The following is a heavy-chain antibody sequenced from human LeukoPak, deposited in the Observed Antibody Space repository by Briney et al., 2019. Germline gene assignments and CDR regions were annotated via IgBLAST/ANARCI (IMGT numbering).Heavy chain of an antibody. J-gene: IGHJ6*03. Sequence: SETLPLTCAVYGGSFSGYYWGWIRQPPGKGLEWIGEINHSGNTNYNPSLKSRVTISVGTSKNQFSLKLNSVTAADTAVYYCARLIFGAVIDFYYYMDVWGKGTTVTVSS. CDR2: INHSGNT. D-gene: IGHD3-3*02. CDR1: GGSFSGYY. CDR3: ARLIFGAVIDFYYYMDV. V-gene: IGHV4-34*01.